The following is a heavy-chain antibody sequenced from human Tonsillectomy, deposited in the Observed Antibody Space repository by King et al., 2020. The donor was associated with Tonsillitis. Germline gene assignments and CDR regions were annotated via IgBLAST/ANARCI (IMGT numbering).Heavy chain of an antibody. D-gene: IGHD2-8*02. J-gene: IGHJ2*01. CDR1: GFSLNTSGVR. Sequence: TLKESGPALVKPTQTLTLTCTLSGFSLNTSGVRVNWIRQPPGKALEWLARIDWDDDKFYSTSLKTRLSISKDTSKNQVVLTMTNMDPVDTATYYCARIGGTGGDWYFDRWGRGTLVTVSS. V-gene: IGHV2-70*04. CDR2: IDWDDDK. CDR3: ARIGGTGGDWYFDR.